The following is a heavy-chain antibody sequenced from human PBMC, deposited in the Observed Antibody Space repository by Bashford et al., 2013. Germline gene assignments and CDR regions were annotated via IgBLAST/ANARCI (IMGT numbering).Heavy chain of an antibody. CDR1: GFSLSTSGMC. V-gene: IGHV2-5*08. CDR2: IDWDDDK. J-gene: IGHJ4*02. D-gene: IGHD6-13*01. Sequence: SGPTLVKPTQTLTLTCTFSGFSLSTSGMCVSWIRQPPGKALEWLALIDWDDDKRYSPSLKSRLTITKDTSKNQVVLRMTNMDPVDTGTYYCAHRRSSSWFFDYWGQGTLVTVSS. CDR3: AHRRSSSWFFDY.